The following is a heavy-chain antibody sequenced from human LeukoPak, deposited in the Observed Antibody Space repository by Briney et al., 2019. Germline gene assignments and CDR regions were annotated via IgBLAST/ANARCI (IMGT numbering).Heavy chain of an antibody. CDR1: GFTFSNAW. D-gene: IGHD2-2*01. Sequence: GGSLRLFCAASGFTFSNAWMSWVRQAPGKGLEWVGRIKSKTDGGTTDYAAPVKGRFTISRDDSKNTLYLQMNSLKTEDTAVYYCTTGGVVVPAAMPDSWVDYWGQGTLVTVSS. V-gene: IGHV3-15*01. CDR3: TTGGVVVPAAMPDSWVDY. CDR2: IKSKTDGGTT. J-gene: IGHJ4*02.